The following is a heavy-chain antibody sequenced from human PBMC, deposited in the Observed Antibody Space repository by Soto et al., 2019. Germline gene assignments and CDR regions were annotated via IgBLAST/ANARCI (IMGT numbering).Heavy chain of an antibody. Sequence: GGSLRLSCAASGFTFDDYAMHWVRQAPGKGLEWVSGINWNSGSIGYVDSVKGRFTISRDNAKNSLYLQMNSLRAEDTALYYCAKSRGGVETFDYWGLGTLVTVSS. CDR1: GFTFDDYA. D-gene: IGHD1-1*01. V-gene: IGHV3-9*01. CDR3: AKSRGGVETFDY. CDR2: INWNSGSI. J-gene: IGHJ4*02.